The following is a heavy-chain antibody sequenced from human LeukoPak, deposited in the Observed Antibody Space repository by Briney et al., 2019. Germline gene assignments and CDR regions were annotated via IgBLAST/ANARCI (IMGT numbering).Heavy chain of an antibody. CDR1: GYSISSGYY. V-gene: IGHV4-38-2*02. J-gene: IGHJ4*02. Sequence: PSETLSLTCTVSGYSISSGYYWGWIRQPPGKGLEWIGSIYHSGSTYYNPSLKSRVTISVDTSKSQFSLKLSSVTAADTAVYYCARLSYYYDSSGYRLGGYFDYWGQGTLVTVSS. CDR2: IYHSGST. CDR3: ARLSYYYDSSGYRLGGYFDY. D-gene: IGHD3-22*01.